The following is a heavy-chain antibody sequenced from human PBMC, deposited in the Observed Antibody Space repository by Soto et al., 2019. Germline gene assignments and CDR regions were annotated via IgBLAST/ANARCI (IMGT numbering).Heavy chain of an antibody. CDR2: ITDSSDTV. J-gene: IGHJ4*02. CDR1: GFSFSNYN. D-gene: IGHD3-3*01. CDR3: ARDFGHGYYLDY. V-gene: IGHV3-48*02. Sequence: EVQLVESGGGLVQPGGSLRLSCVASGFSFSNYNMNWVRQAPGKGLEWVSYITDSSDTVHYADSVRGRFTIPRDNAESSLYLQMNSLRDEDTAVYFCARDFGHGYYLDYWGRGALDTVSS.